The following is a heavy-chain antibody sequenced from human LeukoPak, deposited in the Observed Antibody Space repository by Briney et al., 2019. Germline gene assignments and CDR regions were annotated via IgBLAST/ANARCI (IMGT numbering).Heavy chain of an antibody. D-gene: IGHD3-16*02. CDR3: ARGHLAHLSNVWGSYRSKPFDY. V-gene: IGHV4-34*01. CDR2: INHSGSS. Sequence: PSETLSLTCAVYGGSFSGYYWSWIRQPPGKGLEWIGEINHSGSSNYNPSLKSRVTISVDTSKNQFSLKLSSVTAADTAVYYCARGHLAHLSNVWGSYRSKPFDYWGQGTLVTVSS. CDR1: GGSFSGYY. J-gene: IGHJ4*02.